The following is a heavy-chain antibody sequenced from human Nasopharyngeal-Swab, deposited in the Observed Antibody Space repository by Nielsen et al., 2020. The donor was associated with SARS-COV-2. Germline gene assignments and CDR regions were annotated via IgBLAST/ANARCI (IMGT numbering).Heavy chain of an antibody. CDR1: RFTFSDYW. CDR2: IRYDGGDK. Sequence: GESLKISCAASRFTFSDYWMSWVRQSPGKGLEWVTFIRYDGGDKSYADSVKGRFTISRDNSKNTLYLQMSSLRGEDTAVYYCAKDGNSLIFDYWGQGTLVTVSS. J-gene: IGHJ4*02. V-gene: IGHV3-30*02. CDR3: AKDGNSLIFDY. D-gene: IGHD5-18*01.